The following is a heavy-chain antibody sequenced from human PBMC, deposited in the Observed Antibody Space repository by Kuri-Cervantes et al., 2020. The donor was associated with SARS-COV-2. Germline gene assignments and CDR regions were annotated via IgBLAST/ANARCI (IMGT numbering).Heavy chain of an antibody. CDR1: GFSFSSYG. CDR3: AKVCSGGSCYYYGMDV. V-gene: IGHV3-30*02. CDR2: IWFDGSNQ. D-gene: IGHD2-15*01. Sequence: GESLKISCAASGFSFSSYGIHWVRQAPGKGLEWVAFIWFDGSNQYYADSVKGRFAISRDNSKNTLYLQMNSLRAEDTAVYYCAKVCSGGSCYYYGMDVWGQGTTVTVSS. J-gene: IGHJ6*02.